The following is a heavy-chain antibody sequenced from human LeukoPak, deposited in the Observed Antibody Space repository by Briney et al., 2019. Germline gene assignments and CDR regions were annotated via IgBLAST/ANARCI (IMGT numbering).Heavy chain of an antibody. CDR3: ARGGSGWPYYFDY. V-gene: IGHV4-59*01. CDR2: IYYSGST. Sequence: PSETLSLTCTVSGGSISSYYWSWIRQPPGKGLEWIGYIYYSGSTNYNPSLKSRVTISVDTSKNQFSLKLSSVTAADTAVYSCARGGSGWPYYFDYWGQGTLVTVSS. CDR1: GGSISSYY. D-gene: IGHD6-19*01. J-gene: IGHJ4*02.